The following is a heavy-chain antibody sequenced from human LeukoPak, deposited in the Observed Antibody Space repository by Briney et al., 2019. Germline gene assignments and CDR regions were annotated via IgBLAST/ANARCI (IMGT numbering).Heavy chain of an antibody. D-gene: IGHD2-2*01. CDR3: AGHIVVVPAAISEPLDY. V-gene: IGHV1-2*02. J-gene: IGHJ4*02. Sequence: ASVEVSCKASGYTFTGYYMHWVRQAPGQGLEWMGWINPNSGGANYAQKFQGRVTMTRDTSISTAYMELSRLRSDDTAVYYCAGHIVVVPAAISEPLDYWGQGTLVTVSS. CDR1: GYTFTGYY. CDR2: INPNSGGA.